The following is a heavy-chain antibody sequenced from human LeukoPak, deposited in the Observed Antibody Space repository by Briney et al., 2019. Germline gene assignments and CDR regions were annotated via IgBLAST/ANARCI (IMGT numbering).Heavy chain of an antibody. V-gene: IGHV1-69*04. CDR3: ARALVATIKVYYYYGMDV. CDR2: IIPILGIA. D-gene: IGHD5-12*01. CDR1: GGTYSSYA. J-gene: IGHJ6*02. Sequence: SVKVSCKASGGTYSSYAISWVRQAPGQGLEWMGRIIPILGIANYAQKFQGRVTITADKSTSTAYMELSSLRSEDTAVYYCARALVATIKVYYYYGMDVWGQGTTVTVSS.